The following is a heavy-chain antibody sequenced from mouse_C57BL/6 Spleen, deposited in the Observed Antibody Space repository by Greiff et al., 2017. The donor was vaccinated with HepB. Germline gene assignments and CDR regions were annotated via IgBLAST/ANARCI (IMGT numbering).Heavy chain of an antibody. CDR3: TDYDYEGFAY. CDR2: IRLKSDNYAT. V-gene: IGHV6-3*01. J-gene: IGHJ3*01. Sequence: EVKVEESGGGLVQPGGSMKLSCVASGFTFSNYWMNWVRQSPEKGLEWVAQIRLKSDNYATHYAESVKGRFTISRDDSKSSVYLQMNNLRAEDTGIYYCTDYDYEGFAYWGQGTLVTVSA. CDR1: GFTFSNYW. D-gene: IGHD2-4*01.